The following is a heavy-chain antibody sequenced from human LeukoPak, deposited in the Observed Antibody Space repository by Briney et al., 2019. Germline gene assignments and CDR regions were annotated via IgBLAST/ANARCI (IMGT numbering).Heavy chain of an antibody. CDR3: AKAAYVNYDYVWGNPHY. CDR1: GFTFSSYA. J-gene: IGHJ4*02. D-gene: IGHD3-16*01. Sequence: GGSLRLSCAAPGFTFSSYAMSWVRQAPGKGLEWVSAISGSGGSTYYADSVKGRFTISRDNSKNTLYLQMNSLRAEDTAVYYCAKAAYVNYDYVWGNPHYWGQGTLVTVSS. CDR2: ISGSGGST. V-gene: IGHV3-23*01.